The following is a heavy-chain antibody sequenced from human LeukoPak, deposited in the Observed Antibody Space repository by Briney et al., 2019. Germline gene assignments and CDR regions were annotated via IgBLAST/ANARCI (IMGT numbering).Heavy chain of an antibody. Sequence: GGSLRLSCAASGNYWMHWVRQAPGKGLVWVSHINSDGSWTSYADSVKGRFTISKDNAKNTVYLQMNSLRAEDTAAYYCVSFYETYWGRGTLVTVSS. V-gene: IGHV3-74*01. CDR3: VSFYETY. D-gene: IGHD2/OR15-2a*01. J-gene: IGHJ4*02. CDR1: GNYW. CDR2: INSDGSWT.